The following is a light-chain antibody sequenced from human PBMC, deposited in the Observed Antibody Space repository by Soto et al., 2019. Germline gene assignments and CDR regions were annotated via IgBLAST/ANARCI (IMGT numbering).Light chain of an antibody. V-gene: IGKV3-15*01. J-gene: IGKJ3*01. CDR2: GAS. CDR1: QTVGTN. CDR3: QQYNKRPLFT. Sequence: EVVLTQSPATLSVSPGERATLSCRASQTVGTNLAWYQQRPGQAPRLLIYGASTRATGIPARFSGSGSGSEFTLTISSLQPANIAVYPCQQYNKRPLFTFGPGTRVDNK.